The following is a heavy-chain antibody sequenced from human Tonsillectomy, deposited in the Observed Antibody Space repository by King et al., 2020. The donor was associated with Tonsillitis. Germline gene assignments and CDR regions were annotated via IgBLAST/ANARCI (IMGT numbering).Heavy chain of an antibody. CDR2: IYTSGST. J-gene: IGHJ2*01. V-gene: IGHV4-61*02. CDR1: GGSISSGSYY. D-gene: IGHD4-23*01. CDR3: ARQDYGGNPDYWYFDL. Sequence: QLQESGPGLVKPSQTLSLTCTVSGGSISSGSYYWSWIRQPAGKGLEWIGRIYTSGSTNYNPSLKSRVTISVDTSKNQFSLKLSSVTAADTAVYYCARQDYGGNPDYWYFDLWGRGTLVTVSS.